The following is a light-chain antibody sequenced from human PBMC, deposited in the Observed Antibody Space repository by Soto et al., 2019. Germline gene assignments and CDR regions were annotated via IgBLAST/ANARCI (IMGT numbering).Light chain of an antibody. Sequence: EVVLTQSPATRSLSPGERATLSCRASQSVNKYLAWYQQKPGQAPRLLIYDASNRATGIPARFSGSGSGTDFTLTISSLEPEDFAVYYCQQRQNWPPLTFGGGTKVEIK. CDR1: QSVNKY. J-gene: IGKJ4*01. CDR3: QQRQNWPPLT. V-gene: IGKV3-11*01. CDR2: DAS.